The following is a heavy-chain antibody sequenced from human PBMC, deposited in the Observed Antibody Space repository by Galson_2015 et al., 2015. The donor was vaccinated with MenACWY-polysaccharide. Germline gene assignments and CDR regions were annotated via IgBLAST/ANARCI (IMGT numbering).Heavy chain of an antibody. D-gene: IGHD2-21*01. Sequence: SLRLSCAASGFDFTRYSMNWVRQAPGTGLEWLSYITGSSETIYYADPVQGRVPISRDNAQKSLVLQLRSLTVEDTAVYYCARERATVIADSNGMDVWGQGTAVTVSS. CDR3: ARERATVIADSNGMDV. J-gene: IGHJ6*02. V-gene: IGHV3-48*01. CDR2: ITGSSETI. CDR1: GFDFTRYS.